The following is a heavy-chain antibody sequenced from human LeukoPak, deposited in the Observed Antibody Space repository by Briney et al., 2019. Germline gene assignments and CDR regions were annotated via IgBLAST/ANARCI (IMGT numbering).Heavy chain of an antibody. D-gene: IGHD5-18*01. Sequence: GGSLRLSCAASGFTFSSYSMNWVRQAPGKGLEWVSSITSSHYIYYADSVRGRFTISRDNPKNSLHLQMNSLRAEDTAVYYCARGYSYGIDAFHIWGQRTMVTVSS. CDR3: ARGYSYGIDAFHI. J-gene: IGHJ3*02. V-gene: IGHV3-21*01. CDR2: ITSSHYI. CDR1: GFTFSSYS.